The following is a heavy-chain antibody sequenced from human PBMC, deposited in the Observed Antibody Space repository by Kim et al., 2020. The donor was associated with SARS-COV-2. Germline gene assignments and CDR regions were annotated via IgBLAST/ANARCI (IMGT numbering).Heavy chain of an antibody. CDR3: ARVNGDYVLDPCYFDY. D-gene: IGHD4-17*01. CDR2: IYYSGST. Sequence: SETLSLTCTVSGGSISSGGYYWSWIRQHPGKGLEWIGYIYYSGSTYYNPSLKSRVTISVDTSKNQFSLKLSSVTAADTAVYYCARVNGDYVLDPCYFDYWGQGTLVTVSS. CDR1: GGSISSGGYY. J-gene: IGHJ4*02. V-gene: IGHV4-31*03.